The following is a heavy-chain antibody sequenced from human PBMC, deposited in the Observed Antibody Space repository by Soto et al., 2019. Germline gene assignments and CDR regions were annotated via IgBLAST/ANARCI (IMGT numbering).Heavy chain of an antibody. J-gene: IGHJ1*01. CDR2: INSGGSST. D-gene: IGHD1-26*01. CDR1: GFTFSSYW. Sequence: EVQLVESGGGLVQPGGSLRLSCAASGFTFSSYWMHWVRQAPGKGLVWVSRINSGGSSTSYADSVKGRFTISRDNAKNTLYLQMNSLRAEDTAVYYCARGPSIVGATTKHCQHWGQGTLVTVSS. CDR3: ARGPSIVGATTKHCQH. V-gene: IGHV3-74*01.